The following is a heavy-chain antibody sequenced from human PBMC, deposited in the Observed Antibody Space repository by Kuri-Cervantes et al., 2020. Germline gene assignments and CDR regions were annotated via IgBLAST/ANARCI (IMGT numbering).Heavy chain of an antibody. CDR3: ATSGWYLLYYYYYMDV. CDR2: ISSSSSHI. J-gene: IGHJ6*03. V-gene: IGHV3-21*01. Sequence: GESLKISCAASGFTFSSYSMNWVRQAPGKGLEWVSSISSSSSHIYYADSVKGRFTISRDNARDSLYLQMNSLRAEDTAVYYCATSGWYLLYYYYYMDVWGKGTTVTVSS. CDR1: GFTFSSYS. D-gene: IGHD6-19*01.